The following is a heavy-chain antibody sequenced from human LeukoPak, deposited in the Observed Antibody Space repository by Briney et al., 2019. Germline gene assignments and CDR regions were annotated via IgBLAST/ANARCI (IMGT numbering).Heavy chain of an antibody. CDR1: GFTFDDYA. V-gene: IGHV3-9*01. CDR3: AKDMAAAGTGVFDY. D-gene: IGHD6-13*01. Sequence: PGGSLRLSCAASGFTFDDYAMHWVRQAPGKGLELVSGISWNSGSIGYADSVKGRFTISRDNAKNSPYLQMNSLRAEDTASYYCAKDMAAAGTGVFDYWGQGTLVTVSS. J-gene: IGHJ4*02. CDR2: ISWNSGSI.